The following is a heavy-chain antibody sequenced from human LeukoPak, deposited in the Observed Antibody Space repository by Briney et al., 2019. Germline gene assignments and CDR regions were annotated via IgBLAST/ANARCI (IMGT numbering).Heavy chain of an antibody. J-gene: IGHJ3*02. D-gene: IGHD2-21*01. V-gene: IGHV4-30-4*08. Sequence: TSQTLSLTCTVSGGSISSGDYYWSWIRQPPGKGLEWIGYIYYSGSTYYNPSLKSRVTISVDTSKNQFSLKLSSVTAADTAVYYCAGSESMWALDIWGQGTMVTVSS. CDR1: GGSISSGDYY. CDR3: AGSESMWALDI. CDR2: IYYSGST.